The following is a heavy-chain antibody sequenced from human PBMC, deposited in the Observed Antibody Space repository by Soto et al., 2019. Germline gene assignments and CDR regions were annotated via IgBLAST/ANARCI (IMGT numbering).Heavy chain of an antibody. V-gene: IGHV3-7*01. CDR3: ARYAGSFSLGA. CDR1: GFSFSNFR. J-gene: IGHJ5*02. Sequence: GGSLRLSCAASGFSFSNFRMSWVRQAPGKGLECVATIKHDGSGIDYVDSVKGRLTISRDNAKNSLYLQMNSLIVEDTAVYYCARYAGSFSLGAWGQGTLVTVSS. D-gene: IGHD3-10*01. CDR2: IKHDGSGI.